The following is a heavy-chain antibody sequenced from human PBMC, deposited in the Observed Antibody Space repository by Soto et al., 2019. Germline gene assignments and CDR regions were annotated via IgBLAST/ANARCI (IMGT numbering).Heavy chain of an antibody. D-gene: IGHD2-21*01. Sequence: EVRLLESGGGLVQPGGSLRLSCSASGLPHSNFAMMWVRQAPGKGLECVSGIYGSGRGIEYADSVKGRFTISRDNSKNTVYLQMTDLRADDTAVYYCAKDAVYNDGLWLIEHWGRGTQVTVSS. CDR1: GLPHSNFA. CDR3: AKDAVYNDGLWLIEH. V-gene: IGHV3-23*05. CDR2: IYGSGRGI. J-gene: IGHJ4*02.